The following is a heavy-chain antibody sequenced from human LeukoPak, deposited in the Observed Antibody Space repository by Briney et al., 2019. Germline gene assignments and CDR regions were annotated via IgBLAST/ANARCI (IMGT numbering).Heavy chain of an antibody. Sequence: GGSLRLSCAASGFTFDDYAMHWVRQASGKGLEWVSHITWDGGSTHYADSVEGRFTISRDNRENSLYLQMNSLRPEDPALYYCAKDRAARGRGNYFYMDVWGKGTTVTVSS. CDR1: GFTFDDYA. CDR3: AKDRAARGRGNYFYMDV. D-gene: IGHD2/OR15-2a*01. V-gene: IGHV3-43D*03. J-gene: IGHJ6*03. CDR2: ITWDGGST.